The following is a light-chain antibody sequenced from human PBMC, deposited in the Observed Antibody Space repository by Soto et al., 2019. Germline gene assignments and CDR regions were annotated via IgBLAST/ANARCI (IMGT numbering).Light chain of an antibody. CDR2: WAS. V-gene: IGKV4-1*01. J-gene: IGKJ4*01. Sequence: DIVMTQSPDSLAVSLGERATINCKSSQSVLYSSNNKNYLAWYQQKPGQPPKLLIYWASTRESGVPDRFSGSGSGTDFTLTISSLQAEDGAVYYCQQYYSTPPTFGGGNKVEIK. CDR3: QQYYSTPPT. CDR1: QSVLYSSNNKNY.